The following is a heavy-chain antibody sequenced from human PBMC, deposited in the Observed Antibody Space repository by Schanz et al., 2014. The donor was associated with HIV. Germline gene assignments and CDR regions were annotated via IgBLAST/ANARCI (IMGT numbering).Heavy chain of an antibody. CDR1: GFTFSKYS. Sequence: EVRLLESGGGLVQPGGSLRLSCAASGFTFSKYSMNWVRQAPGKGLEWVSYISSGSTTIHYADSVMGRFTISRDNAKNSMYLVMNSLRDEDTAVYYCARDNEERDIWTGNYYYYGMDVGGQGTTVTVAS. CDR2: ISSGSTTI. D-gene: IGHD3-9*01. CDR3: ARDNEERDIWTGNYYYYGMDV. V-gene: IGHV3-48*02. J-gene: IGHJ6*02.